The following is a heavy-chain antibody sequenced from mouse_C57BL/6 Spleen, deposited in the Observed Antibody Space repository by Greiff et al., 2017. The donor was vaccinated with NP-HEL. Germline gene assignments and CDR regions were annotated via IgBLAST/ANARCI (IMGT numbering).Heavy chain of an antibody. Sequence: QVQLQQPGAELVKPGASVKMSCKASGYTFTSYWITWVKQRPGQGLEWIGDIYPGSGSTNYNEKFKSKATLTVDTSSSTAYMQLSSLTSEDSAVYYGARSLIYYDYPTGFAYWGQGTLVTVSA. J-gene: IGHJ3*01. V-gene: IGHV1-55*01. CDR3: ARSLIYYDYPTGFAY. CDR2: IYPGSGST. CDR1: GYTFTSYW. D-gene: IGHD2-4*01.